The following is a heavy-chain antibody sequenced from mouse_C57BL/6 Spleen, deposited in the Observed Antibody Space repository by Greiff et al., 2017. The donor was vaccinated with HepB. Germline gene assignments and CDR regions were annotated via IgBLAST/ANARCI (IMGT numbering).Heavy chain of an antibody. CDR2: INYDGSST. Sequence: EVKLMESEGGLVQPGSSMKLSCTASGFTFSDYYMAWVRQVPEKGLEWVANINYDGSSTYYLDSLKSRFIISRDNAKNILYLQMSSLKSEDTATYYCARGFGDYWGQGTTLTVSS. V-gene: IGHV5-16*01. J-gene: IGHJ2*01. CDR3: ARGFGDY. CDR1: GFTFSDYY.